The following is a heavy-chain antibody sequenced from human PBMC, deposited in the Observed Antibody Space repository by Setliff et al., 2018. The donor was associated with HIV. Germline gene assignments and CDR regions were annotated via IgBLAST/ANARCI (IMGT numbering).Heavy chain of an antibody. V-gene: IGHV4-4*07. CDR2: IYTGGRT. CDR3: ARIFGDQGYYYGMDV. D-gene: IGHD3-3*01. J-gene: IGHJ6*02. CDR1: DDSISSNY. Sequence: LSLTCTVSDDSISSNYWSWIRQSAGKGLEWVGRIYTGGRTNYNPSPKGRVTMSVDTSKNQFSLNLSSVTAADTAVYYCARIFGDQGYYYGMDVWGQGTTVTVSS.